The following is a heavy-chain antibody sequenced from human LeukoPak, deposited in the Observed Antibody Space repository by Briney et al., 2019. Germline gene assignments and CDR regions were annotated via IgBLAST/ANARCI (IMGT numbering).Heavy chain of an antibody. Sequence: SETLSLTCAVYGGSFSGYYWSWIRQPPGKGLEWIGEINHSGSTNYNPSLKSRVTISVDTSKNQFSLKLSSVTAADTAVYYCARSSARNYDFWSGYGRASGAFDIWGQGTMVTVSS. V-gene: IGHV4-34*01. CDR2: INHSGST. CDR1: GGSFSGYY. J-gene: IGHJ3*02. CDR3: ARSSARNYDFWSGYGRASGAFDI. D-gene: IGHD3-3*01.